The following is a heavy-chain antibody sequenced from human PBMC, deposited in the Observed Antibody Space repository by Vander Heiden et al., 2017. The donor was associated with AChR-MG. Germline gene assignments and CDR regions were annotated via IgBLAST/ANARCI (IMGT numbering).Heavy chain of an antibody. CDR3: AKDLGYYDSSGYYY. Sequence: EVQLLESGGGLVQPGGSLRLSCAASGFTFSSYAISWVRQAPGKGLEWVSAISGSGGSTYYADSVKGRFTISRDNSKNTLYLQMNSLRAEDTAVYYCAKDLGYYDSSGYYYWGQGTLVTVSS. D-gene: IGHD3-22*01. J-gene: IGHJ4*02. V-gene: IGHV3-23*01. CDR2: ISGSGGST. CDR1: GFTFSSYA.